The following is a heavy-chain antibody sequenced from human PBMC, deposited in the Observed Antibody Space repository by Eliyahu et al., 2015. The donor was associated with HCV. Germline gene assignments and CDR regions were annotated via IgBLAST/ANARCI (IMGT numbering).Heavy chain of an antibody. J-gene: IGHJ4*02. V-gene: IGHV4-30-2*01. CDR3: ARVVGVVTPGQFDY. D-gene: IGHD3-3*01. Sequence: QLQLQESGSGLVKPSQTLSLTCXVSGGSIXSGGYSWSWIRQPPGKGLGWIGYIYHSGSTYYNPSLKSRVTISVDRSKNQFSLKLSSVTAADTAVYYCARVVGVVTPGQFDYWGQGTLVTVSS. CDR1: GGSIXSGGYS. CDR2: IYHSGST.